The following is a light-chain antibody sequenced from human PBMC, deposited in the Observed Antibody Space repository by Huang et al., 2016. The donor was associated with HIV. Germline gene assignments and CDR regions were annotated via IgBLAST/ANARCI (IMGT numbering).Light chain of an antibody. V-gene: IGKV3-11*01. J-gene: IGKJ3*01. Sequence: EIVLTQSPATLSLSPGESDTLSCRASQSIDNYLAWYQQKSGQAPRLLIYDTSTRATDIPGRFSGSGSGTDFTLTISSLEPEDFAVYYCQQRNNWPFTFGPGTKVDIK. CDR1: QSIDNY. CDR3: QQRNNWPFT. CDR2: DTS.